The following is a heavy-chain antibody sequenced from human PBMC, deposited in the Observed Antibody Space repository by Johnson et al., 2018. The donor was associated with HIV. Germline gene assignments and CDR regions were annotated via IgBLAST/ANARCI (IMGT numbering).Heavy chain of an antibody. Sequence: VQLVESGGGMVRPGGSLRLSCAASGFIFNDYDMGWVRPDSGKGLEWVSGINWNGGNTYYADSVTGRFTISRDNSKNTLYLQMISLRAEDTAVNYCAVGLNTDAFDIWGQGTMVTVSS. CDR2: INWNGGNT. V-gene: IGHV3-20*04. CDR3: AVGLNTDAFDI. D-gene: IGHD3/OR15-3a*01. CDR1: GFIFNDYD. J-gene: IGHJ3*02.